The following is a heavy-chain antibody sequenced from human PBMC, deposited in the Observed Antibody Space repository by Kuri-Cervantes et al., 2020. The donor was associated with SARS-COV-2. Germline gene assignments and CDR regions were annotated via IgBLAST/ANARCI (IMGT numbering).Heavy chain of an antibody. CDR2: TIPLFGTT. CDR1: GGTFSSYA. D-gene: IGHD2-2*01. V-gene: IGHV1-69*06. J-gene: IGHJ4*02. CDR3: ARPYCTTTTRYDGTFDS. Sequence: SVTVSCKASGGTFSSYAVTWVRQSPGQGLEWMGRTIPLFGTTIYAQKFRGRVTLTADKSTNTAYMELSSLRSEDTAIYYCARPYCTTTTRYDGTFDSWGQGTPVTVSS.